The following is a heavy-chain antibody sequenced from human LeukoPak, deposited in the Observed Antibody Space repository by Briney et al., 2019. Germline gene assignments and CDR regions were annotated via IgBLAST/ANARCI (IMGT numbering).Heavy chain of an antibody. CDR2: ISSSSRTI. D-gene: IGHD3-10*01. J-gene: IGHJ4*01. V-gene: IGHV3-48*01. Sequence: GGSLRLSCVVSGFTLSSHSMNWVRQAPGKGLEWVSYISSSSRTIYYADSVKGRFTISRDNARNSLFLQMNSLRAEDTAVYYCARDPNMVRGVINYFDYWGHGTLVTVSS. CDR3: ARDPNMVRGVINYFDY. CDR1: GFTLSSHS.